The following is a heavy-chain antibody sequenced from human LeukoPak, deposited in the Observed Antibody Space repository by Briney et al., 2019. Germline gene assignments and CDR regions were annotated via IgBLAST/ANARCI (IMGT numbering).Heavy chain of an antibody. CDR3: ARDPPGSL. J-gene: IGHJ4*02. V-gene: IGHV3-48*04. Sequence: GESLRLSCAGSGFTFSSYSINWVRQAPGKGLEWVSYISGGGTTIYFADSVKGRFTISRDNAKNSLYLQMNSLRAEDTAVYYCARDPPGSLWGQGTLVTVSS. CDR1: GFTFSSYS. CDR2: ISGGGTTI.